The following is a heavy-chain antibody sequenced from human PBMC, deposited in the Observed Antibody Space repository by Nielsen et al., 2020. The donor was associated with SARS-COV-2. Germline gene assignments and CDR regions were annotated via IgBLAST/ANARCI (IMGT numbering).Heavy chain of an antibody. D-gene: IGHD3-22*01. CDR1: GGSISSSSYY. Sequence: SETLSLTCTVSGGSISSSSYYWSWIRQPPGKGLEWIGYIYYSGSTNYNPSLKSRVTIPVDTSKNQFSLKLSSVTAADTAVYYCARVGSSGYFRHYFDYWGQGTLVTVSS. CDR3: ARVGSSGYFRHYFDY. J-gene: IGHJ4*02. V-gene: IGHV4-61*01. CDR2: IYYSGST.